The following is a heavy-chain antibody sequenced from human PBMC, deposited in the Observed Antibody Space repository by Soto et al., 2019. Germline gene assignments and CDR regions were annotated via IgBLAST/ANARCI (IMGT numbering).Heavy chain of an antibody. CDR1: GFTFSSYW. V-gene: IGHV3-74*01. CDR3: ARADDYSIFDY. D-gene: IGHD4-4*01. J-gene: IGHJ4*02. CDR2: INSDGSST. Sequence: LRLSCAASGFTFSSYWMHWVRQAPGKGLVWVSRINSDGSSTSYADSVKGRFTISRDNAKNTLYLQMNSLRAEDTAVYYCARADDYSIFDYWGQGTLVTVSS.